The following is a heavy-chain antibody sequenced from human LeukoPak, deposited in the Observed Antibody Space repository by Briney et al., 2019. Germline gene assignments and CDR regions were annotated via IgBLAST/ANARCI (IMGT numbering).Heavy chain of an antibody. D-gene: IGHD3-16*02. V-gene: IGHV2-5*01. Sequence: SGPTLAKPTQTLTLTCTFSGFSLSTSGVGVGWIRQPPGKALEWLALIYWNDDKRYSPSLKSRLTITKDTSKNQVVLTMTNMDPVDIATYYCAHMGVGVYVWGSYRYYWFDPWGQGTLVTVSS. CDR2: IYWNDDK. CDR1: GFSLSTSGVG. CDR3: AHMGVGVYVWGSYRYYWFDP. J-gene: IGHJ5*02.